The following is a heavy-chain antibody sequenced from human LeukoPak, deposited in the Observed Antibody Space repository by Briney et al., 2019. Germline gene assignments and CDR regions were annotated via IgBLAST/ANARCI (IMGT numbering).Heavy chain of an antibody. Sequence: GGPLRLSCAASGFTFRNSWMTWVRQAPGKGLEWVSAISGSGGSTYYADSVKGRFSISRDNSKNTLYLQMNSLRAEDTAVYYCAKDLITVTTPYFDYWGQGTLVTVSS. CDR1: GFTFRNSW. CDR2: ISGSGGST. J-gene: IGHJ4*02. V-gene: IGHV3-23*01. D-gene: IGHD4-17*01. CDR3: AKDLITVTTPYFDY.